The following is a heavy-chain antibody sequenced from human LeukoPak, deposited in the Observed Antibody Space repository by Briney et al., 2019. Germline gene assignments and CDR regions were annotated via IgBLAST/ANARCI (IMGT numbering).Heavy chain of an antibody. CDR1: GFTFSDFS. V-gene: IGHV3-21*01. J-gene: IGHJ6*03. CDR2: INPTSTSI. CDR3: ARGLQQLVRGYNYYFMDV. D-gene: IGHD6-13*01. Sequence: GGSLRLSCAASGFTFSDFSINWVRQAPGKGLEWVSSINPTSTSIYYADAVRGRFTISRDNAKSSLYLQMNSLRAEDTAVYYCARGLQQLVRGYNYYFMDVWGKGTTVTVSS.